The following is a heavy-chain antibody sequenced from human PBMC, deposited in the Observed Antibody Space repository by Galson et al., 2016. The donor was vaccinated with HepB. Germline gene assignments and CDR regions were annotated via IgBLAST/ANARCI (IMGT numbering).Heavy chain of an antibody. V-gene: IGHV3-15*07. CDR2: IKSKTDGGTT. CDR3: TVAASYDFWSGYYMLDP. J-gene: IGHJ5*02. D-gene: IGHD3-3*01. Sequence: SLRLSCAASGFSFNHAWMHWVRQAPGKGLEWVGRIKSKTDGGTTDYAAPVKGRFAISRDNSKDTLYLQMNRLKTEDTGVYYCTVAASYDFWSGYYMLDPWGQGTLVTVSS. CDR1: GFSFNHAW.